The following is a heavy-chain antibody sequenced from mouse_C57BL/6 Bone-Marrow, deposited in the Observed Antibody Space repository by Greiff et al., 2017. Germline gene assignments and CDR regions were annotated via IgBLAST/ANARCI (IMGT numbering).Heavy chain of an antibody. V-gene: IGHV10-3*01. CDR1: GFTFNTYA. CDR3: VRGGWLPRLLALLSY. J-gene: IGHJ3*01. CDR2: IRSKSSNYAT. D-gene: IGHD2-3*01. Sequence: EVQGVESGGGLVQPKGSLKLSCAASGFTFNTYAMHWVRQAPGKGLEWVARIRSKSSNYATYYADSVKDRFTISRDDSQSMLYLQMNNLKTEDTAMYYWVRGGWLPRLLALLSYWGQGTLVTVSA.